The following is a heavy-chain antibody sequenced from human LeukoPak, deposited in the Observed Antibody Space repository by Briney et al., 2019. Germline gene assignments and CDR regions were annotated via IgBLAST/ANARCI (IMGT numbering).Heavy chain of an antibody. D-gene: IGHD6-13*01. CDR1: GYSISSGYY. J-gene: IGHJ4*02. CDR3: ARVAGMYSSSWYYFDY. Sequence: SETLSLTCAVSGYSISSGYYWGWIRQPPGKGLEWIGTIYHSGSTYYNPPLKSRVTISVDTSKNQFSLKLSSVTAADTAVYYCARVAGMYSSSWYYFDYWGQGILVTVSS. CDR2: IYHSGST. V-gene: IGHV4-38-2*01.